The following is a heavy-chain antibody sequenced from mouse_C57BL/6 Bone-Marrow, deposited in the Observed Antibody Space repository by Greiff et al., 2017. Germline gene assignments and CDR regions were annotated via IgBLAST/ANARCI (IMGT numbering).Heavy chain of an antibody. Sequence: EVKLQESGPVLVKPGASVKMSCKASGYTFTDYYMNWVKQSHGKSLEWIGVINPYNGGTSYNQKFKGKATLTVDKSSSTAYMELNSLTSEDSAVYYCAREGNSWFAYWGQGTLVTVSA. J-gene: IGHJ3*01. CDR2: INPYNGGT. V-gene: IGHV1-19*01. CDR3: AREGNSWFAY. CDR1: GYTFTDYY. D-gene: IGHD2-1*01.